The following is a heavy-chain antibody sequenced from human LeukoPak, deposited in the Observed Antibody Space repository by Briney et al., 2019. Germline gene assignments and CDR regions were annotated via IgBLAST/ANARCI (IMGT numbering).Heavy chain of an antibody. J-gene: IGHJ4*02. V-gene: IGHV4-61*05. CDR1: GGSISSSSYY. Sequence: SETLSLTCTVSGGSISSSSYYWGWIRQPPGKGLEWIGYIYYSGSTNYNPSLKSRVTISVDTSKNQFSLKLSSVTAADTAVYYCARASYYYGSGILYWGQGTLVTVSS. CDR2: IYYSGST. CDR3: ARASYYYGSGILY. D-gene: IGHD3-10*01.